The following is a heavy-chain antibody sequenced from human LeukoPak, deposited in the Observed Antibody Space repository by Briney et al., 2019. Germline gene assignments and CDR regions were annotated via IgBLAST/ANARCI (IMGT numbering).Heavy chain of an antibody. D-gene: IGHD3-22*01. CDR1: GDNVSSNSAA. J-gene: IGHJ3*02. Sequence: QTLSLTCAISGDNVSSNSAAWNWIRQSPSRGLEWLGRTYYRSKWYNDYAVSVKSRITINPDTSKNQFSLQLNSVTPEDTAVYYCARDRPEGGYYDSSGYYLPDAFDIWGQGTMVTVSS. V-gene: IGHV6-1*01. CDR3: ARDRPEGGYYDSSGYYLPDAFDI. CDR2: TYYRSKWYN.